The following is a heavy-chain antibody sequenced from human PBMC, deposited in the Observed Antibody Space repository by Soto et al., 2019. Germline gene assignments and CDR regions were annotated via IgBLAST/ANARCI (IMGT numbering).Heavy chain of an antibody. J-gene: IGHJ3*02. V-gene: IGHV4-34*01. D-gene: IGHD3-22*01. CDR2: INHSGST. CDR3: ATTYYYDSSGYYPDAFDI. CDR1: GGSFSGYY. Sequence: PSETLSLTCAVYGGSFSGYYWSWIRQPPGKGLEWIGEINHSGSTNYNPSLKSRVTISVDTSKNQFSLKLSSVTAADTAVYYCATTYYYDSSGYYPDAFDIWGQGTMVTVSS.